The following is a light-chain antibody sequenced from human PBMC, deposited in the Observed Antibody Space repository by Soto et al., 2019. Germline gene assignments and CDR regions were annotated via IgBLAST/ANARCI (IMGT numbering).Light chain of an antibody. J-gene: IGLJ2*01. V-gene: IGLV2-14*03. CDR3: SSYSRSSTLVV. Sequence: QSALTQPASVSGSPGQSITISCTGTSSDIGAYNYVSWYQQHPGKAPKLMIYDLSIRPSGVSNRFSGSKSANTASLTISGLQIEDEADYYCSSYSRSSTLVVFGGGTKLTVL. CDR1: SSDIGAYNY. CDR2: DLS.